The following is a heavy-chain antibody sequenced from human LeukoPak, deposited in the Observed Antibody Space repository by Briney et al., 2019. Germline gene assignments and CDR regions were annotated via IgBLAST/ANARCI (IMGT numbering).Heavy chain of an antibody. D-gene: IGHD4-17*01. CDR3: ARVYGDPFDY. J-gene: IGHJ4*02. CDR2: IYYSGST. Sequence: SETLSLTCTVSGGSISSYYWSWIRQPPGKGLEWIGYIYYSGSTNYNPSLKSRVTISVDTSKNQFSLKLSSVTAADTAVYYCARVYGDPFDYWGQGTLVTVPS. V-gene: IGHV4-59*01. CDR1: GGSISSYY.